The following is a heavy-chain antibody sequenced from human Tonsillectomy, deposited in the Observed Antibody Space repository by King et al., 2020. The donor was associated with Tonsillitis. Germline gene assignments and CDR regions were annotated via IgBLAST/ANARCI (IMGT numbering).Heavy chain of an antibody. Sequence: QLVQSGAEVKKPGESLKISCKGSGYRFSTYWIGWVRQMPGKGLEWMGIIYPGDSDTRYSPSFQGQVTISADKSISAAYLQWSSLKASDTALYYCASNPPVAGDVVFDIWGQGTMVTVSS. D-gene: IGHD3-16*01. CDR2: IYPGDSDT. J-gene: IGHJ3*02. V-gene: IGHV5-51*01. CDR3: ASNPPVAGDVVFDI. CDR1: GYRFSTYW.